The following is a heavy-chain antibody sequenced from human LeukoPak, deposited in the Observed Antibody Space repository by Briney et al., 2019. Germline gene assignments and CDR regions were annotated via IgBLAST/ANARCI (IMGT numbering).Heavy chain of an antibody. J-gene: IGHJ4*02. CDR3: ARLTIYDDTDY. CDR1: QLIFSKYG. Sequence: PGGSLRLSCTGSQLIFSKYGLNWVRQSPGKGLEWISSITRSGSNIDYADSVRGRFTISRDNAKNSLFLHMNSLRVEDTAVYYCARLTIYDDTDYWGQGTPVTVSS. D-gene: IGHD3-3*01. V-gene: IGHV3-48*03. CDR2: ITRSGSNI.